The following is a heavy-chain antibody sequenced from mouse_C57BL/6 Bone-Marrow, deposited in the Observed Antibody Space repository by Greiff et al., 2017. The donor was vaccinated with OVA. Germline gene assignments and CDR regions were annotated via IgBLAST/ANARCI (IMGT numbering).Heavy chain of an antibody. CDR2: IYPRDGST. J-gene: IGHJ2*01. V-gene: IGHV1-85*01. CDR3: ARAFYYYGLDY. CDR1: GYTFTGYD. D-gene: IGHD1-1*01. Sequence: VKLMESGPELVKPGASVKLSCKASGYTFTGYDINWVKQRPGQGLEWIGWIYPRDGSTKYNEKFKGKATLTVDTSSSTAYMELHSLTSEDSAVYFCARAFYYYGLDYWGQGTTLTVSS.